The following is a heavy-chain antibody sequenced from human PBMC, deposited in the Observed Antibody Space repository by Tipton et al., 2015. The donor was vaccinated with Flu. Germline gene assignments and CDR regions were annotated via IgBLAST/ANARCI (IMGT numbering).Heavy chain of an antibody. CDR1: SGSISSTNYF. V-gene: IGHV4-39*01. CDR3: ARLSYYDVDLKNFYFDY. J-gene: IGHJ4*02. Sequence: VKPTETLSLTCTVSSGSISSTNYFCAWIRQPPGKGLELIGSIYPSGTTYYNPSLKSRVTISVDASKNQFSLKLKSVTAADAAVYYCARLSYYDVDLKNFYFDYWGQGALVTVSS. CDR2: IYPSGTT. D-gene: IGHD3-10*02.